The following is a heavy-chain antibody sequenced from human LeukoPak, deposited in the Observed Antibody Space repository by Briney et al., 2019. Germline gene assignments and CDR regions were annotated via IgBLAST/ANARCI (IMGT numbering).Heavy chain of an antibody. J-gene: IGHJ5*02. CDR1: GGSISTYY. CDR2: IYYSGST. CDR3: ARDVHRVFNWFDP. V-gene: IGHV4-59*01. D-gene: IGHD6-13*01. Sequence: TSETLTLTCTVSGGSISTYYWSWIRQPPEKGLEWIGYIYYSGSTNYNPSLKSRVTISVDTSKNQFSLKLSSVTAADTAVYYCARDVHRVFNWFDPWGQGTLVTVSS.